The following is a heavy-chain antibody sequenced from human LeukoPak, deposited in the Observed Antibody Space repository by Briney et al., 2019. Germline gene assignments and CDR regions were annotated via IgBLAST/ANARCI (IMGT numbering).Heavy chain of an antibody. CDR2: ISSSGSYI. J-gene: IGHJ4*02. V-gene: IGHV3-21*01. CDR3: ARDCSGGSCFSDY. Sequence: GGSLRLSCSASGFTFSSYSMNWVRQAPGKGLEWVSSISSSGSYIYYADSVKGRFTISRDNAKNSLYLQMNSLRAEDTAVYYCARDCSGGSCFSDYWGQGTLVTVSS. D-gene: IGHD2-15*01. CDR1: GFTFSSYS.